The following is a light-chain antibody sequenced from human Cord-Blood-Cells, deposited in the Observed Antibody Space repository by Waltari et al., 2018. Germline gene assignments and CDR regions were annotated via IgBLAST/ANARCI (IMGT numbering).Light chain of an antibody. J-gene: IGKJ1*01. V-gene: IGKV3-11*01. Sequence: EIVLTQSPATLSLSPGERATLSCRASQSVSSYLAWYQQKPGQAPRLLIYDASNRATGIPARFSGSGSGTDCTLTISSLEPEDFAVDYCQQRSNGPRTFGQGTKVEIK. CDR3: QQRSNGPRT. CDR2: DAS. CDR1: QSVSSY.